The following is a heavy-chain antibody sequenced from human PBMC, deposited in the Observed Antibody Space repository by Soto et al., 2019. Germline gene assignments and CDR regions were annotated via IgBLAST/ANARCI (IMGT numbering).Heavy chain of an antibody. Sequence: GGSLRLSCAASGFIFTRYSMNWVRQAPGKGLEWVSSISSTTNYIYYGDSMKGRFTISRDNAKNSLYLEMNSLRAEDTAVYYCARESEDLASNFDYWGQGTLVTVSS. J-gene: IGHJ4*02. CDR1: GFIFTRYS. CDR3: ARESEDLASNFDY. V-gene: IGHV3-21*06. CDR2: ISSTTNYI.